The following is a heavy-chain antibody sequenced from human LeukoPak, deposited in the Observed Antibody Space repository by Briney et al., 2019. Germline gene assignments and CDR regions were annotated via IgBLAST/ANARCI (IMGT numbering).Heavy chain of an antibody. V-gene: IGHV1-46*01. CDR2: INPSGGTT. J-gene: IGHJ4*02. CDR3: ARGPYGDYGDY. Sequence: ASVKVSCKAFGYTFITHYMHWVRQAPGQGLEWMGIINPSGGTTSYAQKFQGRVTMTRDTSTSTVYMELSSLRSEDTAVYYCARGPYGDYGDYWGQGTLVTVSS. D-gene: IGHD4-17*01. CDR1: GYTFITHY.